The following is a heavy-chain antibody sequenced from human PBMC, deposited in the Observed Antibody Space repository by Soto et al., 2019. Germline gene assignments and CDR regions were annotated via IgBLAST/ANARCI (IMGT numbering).Heavy chain of an antibody. CDR2: IYYSGST. CDR1: GGSVSSGSYY. D-gene: IGHD3-10*01. J-gene: IGHJ4*02. V-gene: IGHV4-61*01. CDR3: AREPRITMVRGVITYFDY. Sequence: SETLSLTCTVSGGSVSSGSYYWSWIRQPPGKGLEWIGYIYYSGSTNYNPSLKSRVTISVDTSKNQFSLKLSSVTAADTAVYYCAREPRITMVRGVITYFDYWGQGTLVIVSS.